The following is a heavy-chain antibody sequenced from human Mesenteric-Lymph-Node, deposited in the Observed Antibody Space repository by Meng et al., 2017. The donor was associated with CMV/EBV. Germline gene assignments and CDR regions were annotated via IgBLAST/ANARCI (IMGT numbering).Heavy chain of an antibody. D-gene: IGHD3-9*01. Sequence: QVHVDHGVAGPLKPSETPFVTCAVYGGSFSGYYWNWIRQYPEKGLEWIGEINHSGSTTYNPSFTSRIIISVDTSTNQISLNMSSVTAADTAVYYCARGSSYDILTGYFDYWGQGALVTVSS. V-gene: IGHV4-34*01. CDR2: INHSGST. CDR1: GGSFSGYY. J-gene: IGHJ4*02. CDR3: ARGSSYDILTGYFDY.